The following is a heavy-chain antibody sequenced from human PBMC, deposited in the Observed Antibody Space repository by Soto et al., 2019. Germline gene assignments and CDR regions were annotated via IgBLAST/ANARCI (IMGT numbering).Heavy chain of an antibody. CDR2: INHSGST. J-gene: IGHJ5*02. CDR3: ASSDILTGYYYGWFDP. Sequence: SETLSLTCAVYGGSFSGYYWSWIRQPPGKGLEWIGEINHSGSTNYNPSLKSRVTISVDTSKNQFSLKLSSVTAADTAVYYCASSDILTGYYYGWFDPWGQGTLVTVSS. CDR1: GGSFSGYY. V-gene: IGHV4-34*01. D-gene: IGHD3-9*01.